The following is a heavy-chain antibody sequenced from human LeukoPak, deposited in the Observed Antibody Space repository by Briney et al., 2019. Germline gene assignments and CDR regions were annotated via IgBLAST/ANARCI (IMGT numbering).Heavy chain of an antibody. J-gene: IGHJ5*01. V-gene: IGHV3-13*01. Sequence: GGSLRLSCAASGFTFSSYDMHWVRQPTGKGLEWVSGIGIAGDTHYPNSVRGRFTIFRENARNSLYLQMNSLRVEDTAVYYCARAEPPYHGRLDSWGQGILVTVSS. CDR2: IGIAGDT. CDR3: ARAEPPYHGRLDS. D-gene: IGHD3-16*01. CDR1: GFTFSSYD.